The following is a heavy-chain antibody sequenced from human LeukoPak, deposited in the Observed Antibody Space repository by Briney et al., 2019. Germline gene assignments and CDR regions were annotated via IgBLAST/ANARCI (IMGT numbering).Heavy chain of an antibody. CDR3: ARDGCSTTSCYAD. CDR1: GFTVSNNY. CDR2: IYSGGTT. V-gene: IGHV3-53*01. Sequence: GGSLRLSCAASGFTVSNNYMSWVRQAPGKGLEWVSVIYSGGTTHYTDSVKGRFTISRDKFKNSLYLQMNSLRAEDTAVYYCARDGCSTTSCYADWGQGTLVTVSS. J-gene: IGHJ4*02. D-gene: IGHD2-2*01.